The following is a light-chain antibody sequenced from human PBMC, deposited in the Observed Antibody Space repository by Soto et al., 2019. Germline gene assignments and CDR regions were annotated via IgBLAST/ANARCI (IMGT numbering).Light chain of an antibody. CDR2: DAS. CDR1: QSVSSY. V-gene: IGKV3-11*01. CDR3: QQYGDSPPT. Sequence: EIVLTQSPATLSLSPGERATLSCRASQSVSSYLAWYQQKPGQAPRLLIYDASNRATGIPARFSGSGSETDFTLTISRLEPDDFAMYHCQQYGDSPPTFGQGTKVDIK. J-gene: IGKJ1*01.